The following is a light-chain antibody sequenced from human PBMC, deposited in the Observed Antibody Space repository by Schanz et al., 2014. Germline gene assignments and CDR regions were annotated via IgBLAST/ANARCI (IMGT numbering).Light chain of an antibody. CDR3: QQYNNWPPMYT. J-gene: IGKJ2*01. V-gene: IGKV3-15*01. CDR2: DAS. Sequence: EIVMTQSPATLSVSPGERATLSCRASQSVSSNLAWYQQKPGQAPRLLIYDASTRATGIPARFSGSGSVTEFTLTISSLQSEDFAVYYCQQYNNWPPMYTFGQGTKLEIK. CDR1: QSVSSN.